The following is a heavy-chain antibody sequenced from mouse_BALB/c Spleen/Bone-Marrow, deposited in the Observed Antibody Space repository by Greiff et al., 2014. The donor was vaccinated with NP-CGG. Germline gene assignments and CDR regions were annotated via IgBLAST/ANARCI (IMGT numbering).Heavy chain of an antibody. V-gene: IGHV1-87*01. J-gene: IGHJ4*01. CDR2: IYPGDGDT. D-gene: IGHD2-12*01. CDR1: GYTFTSYW. Sequence: QVQLKQSGAELARPGASVKLSCKASGYTFTSYWMPWVKQRPGQGLEWIGAIYPGDGDTRYTQKFKGKATLTADKSSSTAYMQLSSLASEDSAVYYCARFYEGAMDYWGQGTSVTVSS. CDR3: ARFYEGAMDY.